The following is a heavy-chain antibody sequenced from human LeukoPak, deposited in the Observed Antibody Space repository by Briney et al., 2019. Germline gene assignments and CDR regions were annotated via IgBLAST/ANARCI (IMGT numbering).Heavy chain of an antibody. CDR2: INHSGST. Sequence: SETLSLTCAVYGGSFSGYYWSWIRQPPGKGLEWIGEINHSGSTNYNPSLKSRVTISVDTSKNQFSLKLSSVTAADTAVYYCASGGGTSSSLYNWFDPWGQGTLVTVSS. V-gene: IGHV4-34*01. CDR1: GGSFSGYY. D-gene: IGHD6-13*01. CDR3: ASGGGTSSSLYNWFDP. J-gene: IGHJ5*02.